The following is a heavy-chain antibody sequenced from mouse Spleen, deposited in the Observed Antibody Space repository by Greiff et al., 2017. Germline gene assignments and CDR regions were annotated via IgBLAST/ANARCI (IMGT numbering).Heavy chain of an antibody. V-gene: IGHV5-17*01. CDR1: GFTFSDYG. Sequence: EVQLVESGGGLVKPGGSLKLSCAASGFTFSDYGMHWVRQAPEKGLEWVAYISSGSSTIYYADTVKGRFTISRDNAKNTLFLQMTSLRSEDTAMYYCAKNLPYYYAMDYWGQGTSVTVSS. CDR2: ISSGSSTI. J-gene: IGHJ4*01. CDR3: AKNLPYYYAMDY. D-gene: IGHD2-1*01.